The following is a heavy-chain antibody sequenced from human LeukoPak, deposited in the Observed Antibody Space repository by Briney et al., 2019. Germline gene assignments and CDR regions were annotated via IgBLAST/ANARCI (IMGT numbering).Heavy chain of an antibody. Sequence: GGSLRLSCAASGFTFSSYAMSWVRQAPGKGLEWVSAISGSGGSTYYADSVKGRFTISRDNSKSTLYLQMNSLRAEDTAVYYCAKGTMVRGVTYFDYWGQGTLVTVSS. CDR1: GFTFSSYA. V-gene: IGHV3-23*01. CDR3: AKGTMVRGVTYFDY. J-gene: IGHJ4*02. CDR2: ISGSGGST. D-gene: IGHD3-10*01.